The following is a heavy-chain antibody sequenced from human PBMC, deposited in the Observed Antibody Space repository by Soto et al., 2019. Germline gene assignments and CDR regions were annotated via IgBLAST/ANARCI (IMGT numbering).Heavy chain of an antibody. J-gene: IGHJ6*02. V-gene: IGHV4-31*03. D-gene: IGHD3-22*01. CDR1: GGSISSGGYY. CDR2: IYYSGST. Sequence: PSEPLSLTCTVSGGSISSGGYYWSWIRQHPGKGLEWIGYIYYSGSTYYNPSLKSRVTISVDTSKNQFSLKLSSVTAADTAVYYCARDLEVFDSSGYRPFYGMDVWGQGTTVTVSS. CDR3: ARDLEVFDSSGYRPFYGMDV.